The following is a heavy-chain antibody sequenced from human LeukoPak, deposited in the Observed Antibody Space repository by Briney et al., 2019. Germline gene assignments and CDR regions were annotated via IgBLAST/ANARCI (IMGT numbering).Heavy chain of an antibody. Sequence: ASVKVSCKASGCTFTGYYMHWVRQAPGQGLEGMGWINPNSCGTNYAQKFQGRVTMTRDTSISTAYMELSRLRSADPAVYYCASDAGAAAYIGTGYNWFDPWGQGTLVTVSS. CDR2: INPNSCGT. V-gene: IGHV1-2*02. CDR3: ASDAGAAAYIGTGYNWFDP. CDR1: GCTFTGYY. D-gene: IGHD6-13*01. J-gene: IGHJ5*02.